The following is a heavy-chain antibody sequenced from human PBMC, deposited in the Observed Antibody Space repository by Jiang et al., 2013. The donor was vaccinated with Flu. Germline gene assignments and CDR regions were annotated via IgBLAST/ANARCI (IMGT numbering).Heavy chain of an antibody. D-gene: IGHD2-15*01. CDR2: ISGSDYNT. CDR3: AKRWVVSAATPTFDV. J-gene: IGHJ3*01. CDR1: GFAFSSFA. Sequence: QLLESGGGLVQPGGSLRLSCAASGFAFSSFALSWVRQAPGKGLGWVSSISGSDYNTYYADAVKGRFTISRDNSKNTLFLQMSSLRVEDTAIYYCAKRWVVSAATPTFDVWGQGTMVTVSS. V-gene: IGHV3-23*01.